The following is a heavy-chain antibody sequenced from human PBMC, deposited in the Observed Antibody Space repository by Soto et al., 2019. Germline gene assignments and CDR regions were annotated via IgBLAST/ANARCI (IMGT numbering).Heavy chain of an antibody. Sequence: QLQLQESGPGLVKPSETLSLTCTVSGGSISSSSYYWGWIRQPPGKGLEWIGSIYYSGSTYYNPSLKRRVTISVDTSKNQFSLKLSSVTAADTAVYYCASRWIQLWYYFDYWGQGTLVTVSS. CDR2: IYYSGST. D-gene: IGHD5-18*01. J-gene: IGHJ4*02. CDR1: GGSISSSSYY. V-gene: IGHV4-39*01. CDR3: ASRWIQLWYYFDY.